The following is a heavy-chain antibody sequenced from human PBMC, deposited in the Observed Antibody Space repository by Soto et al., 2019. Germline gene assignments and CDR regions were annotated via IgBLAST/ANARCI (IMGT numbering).Heavy chain of an antibody. CDR3: ARREDIVVVPAAPARYYYGMDV. D-gene: IGHD2-2*01. CDR2: IIPIFGTA. CDR1: GGTFSSYA. J-gene: IGHJ6*02. Sequence: GASVKVSCKASGGTFSSYAISWVRQAPGQGLEWMGGIIPIFGTANYAQKFQGRVTITADESTSTAYMELSSLRSEDTAVYYCARREDIVVVPAAPARYYYGMDVWGQGTTVTVSS. V-gene: IGHV1-69*13.